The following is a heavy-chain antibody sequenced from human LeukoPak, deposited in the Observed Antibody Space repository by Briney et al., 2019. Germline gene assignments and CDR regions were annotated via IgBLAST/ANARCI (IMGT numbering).Heavy chain of an antibody. J-gene: IGHJ3*02. V-gene: IGHV3-21*01. CDR1: GFTFSSYS. CDR2: INSGNSYI. D-gene: IGHD4-17*01. Sequence: SGGSLRLSCAASGFTFSSYSMNWVRQAPGKGLEWVSSINSGNSYIYYSDSVKGRFTISRDNAKNSLYLQMISLRAEDTAVYYCARDTGTGDAFDIWGQGTTVTVSS. CDR3: ARDTGTGDAFDI.